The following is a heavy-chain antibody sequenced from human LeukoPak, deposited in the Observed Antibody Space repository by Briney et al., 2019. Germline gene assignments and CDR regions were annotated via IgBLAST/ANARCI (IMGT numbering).Heavy chain of an antibody. CDR3: ARVEAVAASFDY. CDR1: GFTFSSYA. Sequence: GGSLSLSCAASGFTFSSYAMHWVRQAPGKGLEWVAVISYDGSNKYYADSVKGRFTISRDNSKNTLYLQMNSLRAEDTAVYYCARVEAVAASFDYWGQGTLVTVSS. V-gene: IGHV3-30-3*01. D-gene: IGHD6-19*01. J-gene: IGHJ4*02. CDR2: ISYDGSNK.